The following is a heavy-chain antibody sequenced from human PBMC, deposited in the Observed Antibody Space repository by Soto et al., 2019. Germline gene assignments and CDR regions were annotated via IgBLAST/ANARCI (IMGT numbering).Heavy chain of an antibody. CDR2: IYYSGRT. D-gene: IGHD3-3*01. V-gene: IGHV4-39*01. CDR1: GGSISSSSYY. J-gene: IGHJ6*02. CDR3: ASGGAGDFWSGYYYYYYGMDV. Sequence: SETLSLTCIVSGGSISSSSYYWGWLCQPPWKGLEWIGSIYYSGRTYYDPPLKSRVTISVDTSKNQYSLKLSSVTAADTAVYYCASGGAGDFWSGYYYYYYGMDVWGQGTTVTVSS.